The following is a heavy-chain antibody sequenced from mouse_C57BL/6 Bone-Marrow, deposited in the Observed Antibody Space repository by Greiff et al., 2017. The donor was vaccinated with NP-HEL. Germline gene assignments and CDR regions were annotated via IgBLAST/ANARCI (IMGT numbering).Heavy chain of an antibody. CDR1: GFNIKDDY. CDR2: IDPENGDT. J-gene: IGHJ2*01. V-gene: IGHV14-4*01. D-gene: IGHD1-1*01. CDR3: TTTTVYYFDY. Sequence: EVMLVESGAELVRPGASVKLSCTASGFNIKDDYMHWVKPRPEQGLEWIGWIDPENGDTEYASKFQGKATITADTSSNTAYLQLSSLTSEDTAVYYCTTTTVYYFDYWGQGTTLTVSS.